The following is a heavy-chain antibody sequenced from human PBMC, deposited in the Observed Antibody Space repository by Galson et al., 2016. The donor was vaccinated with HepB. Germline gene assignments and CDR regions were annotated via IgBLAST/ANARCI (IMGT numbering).Heavy chain of an antibody. CDR3: AKDQGILRHFDWLTYDAFDM. J-gene: IGHJ3*02. V-gene: IGHV3-30*18. CDR2: ISTNGISH. D-gene: IGHD3-9*01. CDR1: GFTFSKYA. Sequence: SLRLSCAASGFTFSKYALHWVRQAPGKGLEWVAVISTNGISHNYEDSVKGRFTVYRDNSKNTVDLQMNSLRPEDTAVYYCAKDQGILRHFDWLTYDAFDMWGQGTMVTVSS.